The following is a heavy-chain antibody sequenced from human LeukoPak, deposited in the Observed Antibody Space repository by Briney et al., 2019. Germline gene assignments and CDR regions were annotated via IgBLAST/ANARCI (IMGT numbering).Heavy chain of an antibody. D-gene: IGHD3-3*01. V-gene: IGHV3-23*01. Sequence: PGGSLRLSCAASGFTFSSYAMSWVRQAPVKGLEWVSAISGSGGSTYYADSVKGRFTISRDNSKNTLYLQMNSLRAEDTAVYYCAAKDYYDFWSGYHDYWGQGTLVTVSS. CDR1: GFTFSSYA. CDR3: AAKDYYDFWSGYHDY. CDR2: ISGSGGST. J-gene: IGHJ4*02.